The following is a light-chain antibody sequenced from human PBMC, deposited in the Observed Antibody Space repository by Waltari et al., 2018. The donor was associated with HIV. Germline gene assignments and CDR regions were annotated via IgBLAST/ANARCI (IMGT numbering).Light chain of an antibody. V-gene: IGKV3-15*01. CDR1: QSVSSN. J-gene: IGKJ1*01. Sequence: EIVMTQSPATLSVSPGERATLSCRASQSVSSNLAWYQQKTGQAPRPLIYGASTRATGIPARFSGSGSGTEFTLTISSLQSEDFAVYYCQQYNNWPPWTFGQGTKVEIK. CDR3: QQYNNWPPWT. CDR2: GAS.